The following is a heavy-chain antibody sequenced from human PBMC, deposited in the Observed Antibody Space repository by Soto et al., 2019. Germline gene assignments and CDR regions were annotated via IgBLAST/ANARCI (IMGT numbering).Heavy chain of an antibody. CDR2: IYSSGNA. D-gene: IGHD3-22*01. J-gene: IGHJ5*02. CDR1: LDSISNSY. V-gene: IGHV4-4*07. Sequence: QVQLLESGPGLVKPSETLSLTCSVSLDSISNSYWTWIRQPAAKGLEWIGHIYSSGNANYNPSLKSRVTMSLDTSKNQFSLSLKSVTAADTAIYYCAKGRGFYSDNYFDPWGQGTQVTVSS. CDR3: AKGRGFYSDNYFDP.